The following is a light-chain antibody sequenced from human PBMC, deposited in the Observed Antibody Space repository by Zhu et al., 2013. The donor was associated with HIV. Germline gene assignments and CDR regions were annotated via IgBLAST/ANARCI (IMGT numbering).Light chain of an antibody. CDR1: QSIRTN. Sequence: EIVMTQSPATLSVSPGERDTLSCRASQSIRTNLAWYQQKPGQAPRLLIYDASTRATGIPARFSGSGSGTEFTLSIRSLQSEDFAVYFCQQYNNWPRTFGQGTKVEIK. J-gene: IGKJ1*01. CDR3: QQYNNWPRT. V-gene: IGKV3-15*01. CDR2: DAS.